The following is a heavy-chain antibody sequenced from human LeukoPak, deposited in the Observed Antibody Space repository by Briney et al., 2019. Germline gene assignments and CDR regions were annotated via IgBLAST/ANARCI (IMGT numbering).Heavy chain of an antibody. J-gene: IGHJ3*01. CDR2: ISGYNGKI. CDR1: GYTFTSYG. V-gene: IGHV1-18*01. Sequence: GASVKVSCKASGYTFTSYGISWVRQAPGQGLEWMGWISGYNGKINYAQKFRGRVTMTTDTSTSTAYLELRSLTSEDTAVYYCARRFCSSVSCYDDDAFDVWGQGTLVTVSS. CDR3: ARRFCSSVSCYDDDAFDV. D-gene: IGHD2-2*01.